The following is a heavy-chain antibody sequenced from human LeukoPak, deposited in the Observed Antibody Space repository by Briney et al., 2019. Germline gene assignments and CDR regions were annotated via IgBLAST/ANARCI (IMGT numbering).Heavy chain of an antibody. D-gene: IGHD3-10*01. J-gene: IGHJ4*02. V-gene: IGHV3-30*02. CDR2: IHHDGSNK. Sequence: GGSLRLSCAASGFTFSSYGMHWVRQAPGKGLDWVAFIHHDGSNKYYADSVRGRFTISRDNSKNTLYLQMNSLRAEDTAVYYCAKVRPHGSGSYDYWGQGTLVTVSS. CDR3: AKVRPHGSGSYDY. CDR1: GFTFSSYG.